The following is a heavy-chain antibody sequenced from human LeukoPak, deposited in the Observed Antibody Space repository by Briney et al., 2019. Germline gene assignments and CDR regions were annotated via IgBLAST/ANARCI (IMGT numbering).Heavy chain of an antibody. J-gene: IGHJ4*02. D-gene: IGHD5-18*01. Sequence: ASVKVSCRASGYTFTGYYMHWVRQAPGQGLEWMGWINPNSGGTNYAQKFQGRVTMTRDTSISTAYMELSGLRSDDTAVYYCARSESWIHLKDYWGQGTLVTVSS. CDR3: ARSESWIHLKDY. CDR1: GYTFTGYY. V-gene: IGHV1-2*02. CDR2: INPNSGGT.